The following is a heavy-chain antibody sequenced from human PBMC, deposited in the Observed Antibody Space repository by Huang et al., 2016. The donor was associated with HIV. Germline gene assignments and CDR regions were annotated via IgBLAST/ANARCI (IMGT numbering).Heavy chain of an antibody. J-gene: IGHJ3*01. V-gene: IGHV3-30*02. CDR1: GFPFSASG. CDR3: VKERGSSRARSSFDF. CDR2: IRYDGNND. Sequence: QVRLVESGGGVVQPGASLTLSCSASGFPFSASGMDWVRQAPGKGLEWVSFIRYDGNNDYLIGSVKGRFTISRDNSNNTLYLRMNSLRPEDTAVYYCVKERGSSRARSSFDFWGQGTSVSVSS. D-gene: IGHD6-13*01.